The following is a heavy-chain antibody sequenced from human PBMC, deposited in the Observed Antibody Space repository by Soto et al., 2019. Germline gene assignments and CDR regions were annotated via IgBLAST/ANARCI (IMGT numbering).Heavy chain of an antibody. CDR1: GFTFSSYW. V-gene: IGHV3-7*03. CDR2: IKQDGSEK. CDR3: AKCGYYYDSSGYYKLSAFDI. Sequence: GGSLRLSCAASGFTFSSYWMSWVRQAPGKGLEWVANIKQDGSEKYYVDSVKGRFTISRDNAKNSLYLQMNSLRAEDTAVYYCAKCGYYYDSSGYYKLSAFDIWDQGTMVTVSS. D-gene: IGHD3-22*01. J-gene: IGHJ3*02.